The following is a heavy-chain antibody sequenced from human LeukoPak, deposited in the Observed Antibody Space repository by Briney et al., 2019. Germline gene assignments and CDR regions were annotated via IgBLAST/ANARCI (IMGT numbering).Heavy chain of an antibody. Sequence: SETLSLTCTVSGGSGSRGSYYWSWIRQPAGKGLEWIGRIYTSGSTNYSPSLKSRVTISVDTSKSQLSLKLSSVTAADTAVYYCAWLPSYWGQGTQVTVSS. V-gene: IGHV4-61*02. D-gene: IGHD5-12*01. CDR3: AWLPSY. CDR1: GGSGSRGSYY. CDR2: IYTSGST. J-gene: IGHJ4*02.